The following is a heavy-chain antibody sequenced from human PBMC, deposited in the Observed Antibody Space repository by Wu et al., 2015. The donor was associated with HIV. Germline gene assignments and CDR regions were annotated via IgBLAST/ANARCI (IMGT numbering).Heavy chain of an antibody. CDR2: IIPIFGTS. V-gene: IGHV1-69*05. CDR3: AREHSSSFYYFDY. Sequence: QVQLVQSGAEVKKPGSSVKVSCKASGGTFSSYAISWVRQAPGQGLEWMGGIIPIFGTSSYAQKFQGRVTITTDDSTSTAYMELSSLRSEDTAVYYCAREHSSSFYYFDYWGQGTLVTVLL. CDR1: GGTFSSYA. D-gene: IGHD6-13*01. J-gene: IGHJ4*02.